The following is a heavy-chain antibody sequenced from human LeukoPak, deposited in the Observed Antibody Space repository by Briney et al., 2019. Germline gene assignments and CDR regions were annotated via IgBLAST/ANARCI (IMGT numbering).Heavy chain of an antibody. J-gene: IGHJ4*02. CDR1: GFTFSSYA. CDR3: AKVSSG. D-gene: IGHD6-19*01. Sequence: GGTLRLSCAASGFTFSSYALSWVRQAPGKGVEWVSTLSSSGDKSYYADSVKGRFTISRDMSKNTLYLQMNNLRAEDTALYYCAKVSSGWGQGTLVTVSS. V-gene: IGHV3-23*01. CDR2: LSSSGDKS.